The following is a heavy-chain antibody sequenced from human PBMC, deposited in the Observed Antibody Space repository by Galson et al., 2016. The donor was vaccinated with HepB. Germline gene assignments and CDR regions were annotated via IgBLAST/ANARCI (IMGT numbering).Heavy chain of an antibody. CDR2: INPSGGRT. Sequence: SVKVSCKASGYTFTSHYVHWVRQAPGQGLEWMGIINPSGGRTAYAQKFQGRVTLSRDTSTTTVYMELRRLRSEDTAVYFCARADTGSSSYGGLDYWGQGTLVTVSS. CDR1: GYTFTSHY. CDR3: ARADTGSSSYGGLDY. V-gene: IGHV1-46*01. D-gene: IGHD6-13*01. J-gene: IGHJ4*02.